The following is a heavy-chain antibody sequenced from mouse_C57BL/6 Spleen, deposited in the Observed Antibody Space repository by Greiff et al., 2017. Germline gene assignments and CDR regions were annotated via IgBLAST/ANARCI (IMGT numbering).Heavy chain of an antibody. D-gene: IGHD2-2*01. CDR2: IRNKANGYTT. CDR1: GFTFTDYY. V-gene: IGHV7-3*01. J-gene: IGHJ3*01. CDR3: ASLGDDVAY. Sequence: EVLLVESGGGLVQPGGSLSLSCAASGFTFTDYYMRWVRQPPGKALEWLGCIRNKANGYTTEYSASVKGPFTISRDNSQSILYLQMNALRAEDSATYYCASLGDDVAYWGQGTLVTVSA.